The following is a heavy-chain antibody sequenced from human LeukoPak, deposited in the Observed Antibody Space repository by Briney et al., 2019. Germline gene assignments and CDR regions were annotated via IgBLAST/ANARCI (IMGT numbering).Heavy chain of an antibody. D-gene: IGHD5-24*01. CDR3: ARDAWMASTPLDY. CDR1: AFTFSSYW. Sequence: GGSLRLSCAASAFTFSSYWMHWVRQAPGRGLVWVSRIHSDGSSTTYADSVKGRFTISRDNAKNTLYLQMNSLRAEDTAVYYCARDAWMASTPLDYWGQGTLVTVSS. CDR2: IHSDGSST. V-gene: IGHV3-74*01. J-gene: IGHJ4*02.